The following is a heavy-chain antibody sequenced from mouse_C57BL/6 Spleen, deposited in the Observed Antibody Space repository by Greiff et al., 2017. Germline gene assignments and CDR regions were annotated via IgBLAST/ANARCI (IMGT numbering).Heavy chain of an antibody. CDR2: IWSGGST. J-gene: IGHJ4*01. V-gene: IGHV2-4*01. D-gene: IGHD1-1*01. CDR3: AKSITTVVATEAMDY. CDR1: GFSLTSYG. Sequence: VKLQESGPGLVQPSQSLSITCTVSGFSLTSYGVHWVRQPPGKGLAWLGVIWSGGSTDYNAAFISRLSISKDNSKSQVFFKMNSLQADDTAIYYCAKSITTVVATEAMDYWGQGTSVTVSS.